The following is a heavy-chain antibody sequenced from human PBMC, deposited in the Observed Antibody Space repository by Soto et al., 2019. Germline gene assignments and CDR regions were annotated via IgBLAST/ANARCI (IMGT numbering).Heavy chain of an antibody. Sequence: ASVKVSCKASGYTFTSYAMHWVRQAPGQRLEWMGWINAGNGNTKYSQKFQGRVTITRDTSASTAYMELSSLRSEDTAVYYCAKAFRLGSGSYYNRYYYYGMDVWGQGTTVTVSS. CDR3: AKAFRLGSGSYYNRYYYYGMDV. V-gene: IGHV1-3*01. CDR1: GYTFTSYA. D-gene: IGHD3-10*01. J-gene: IGHJ6*02. CDR2: INAGNGNT.